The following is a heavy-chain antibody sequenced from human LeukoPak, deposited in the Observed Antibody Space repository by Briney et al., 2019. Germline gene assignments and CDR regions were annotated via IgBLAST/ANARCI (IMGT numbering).Heavy chain of an antibody. CDR1: GYTLTELS. J-gene: IGHJ4*02. D-gene: IGHD3-10*02. Sequence: ASVKVSCKVSGYTLTELSMHWVRQAPGKGLEWMGGFDPEDGETIYAQKFQGRVTMTEDTSTDTAYMELNSLRVEDTAIYYCTRGMLRQPPDYWGQGMLVTVSS. CDR3: TRGMLRQPPDY. V-gene: IGHV1-24*01. CDR2: FDPEDGET.